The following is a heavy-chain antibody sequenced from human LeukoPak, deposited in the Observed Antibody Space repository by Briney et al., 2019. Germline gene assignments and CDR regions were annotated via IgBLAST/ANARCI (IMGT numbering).Heavy chain of an antibody. CDR1: GFTFSNYG. J-gene: IGHJ4*02. D-gene: IGHD6-19*01. Sequence: GGSLRLSCAASGFTFSNYGMHWVRQAPGKGLEWLVVIWYDGSNKYYGESARGRFTISRDDSKNTVYLQMDSLRAEDTAVYYCARDKGWLPDYWGQGTLVTGSS. V-gene: IGHV3-33*01. CDR2: IWYDGSNK. CDR3: ARDKGWLPDY.